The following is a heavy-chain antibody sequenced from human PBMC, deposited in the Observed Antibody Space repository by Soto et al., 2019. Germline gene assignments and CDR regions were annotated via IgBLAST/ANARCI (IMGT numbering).Heavy chain of an antibody. J-gene: IGHJ4*02. Sequence: QVQLQVSAPGLVKPSETLSLTCTVSGDSISAYSWSWVRQPPGKGLEWIGNIHYNGNTKYNPSLKSRVTISVDTSKNHFSLKLISVTAADTAKYFCAREGNLGRWLQPLDFWGQGTLVTVSS. CDR1: GDSISAYS. CDR2: IHYNGNT. D-gene: IGHD5-12*01. V-gene: IGHV4-59*01. CDR3: AREGNLGRWLQPLDF.